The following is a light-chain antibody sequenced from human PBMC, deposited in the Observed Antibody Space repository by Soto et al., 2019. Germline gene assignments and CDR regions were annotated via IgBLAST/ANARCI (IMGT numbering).Light chain of an antibody. CDR3: CSYAGSYTSLYV. J-gene: IGLJ1*01. V-gene: IGLV2-11*01. CDR1: SSDVGGYNY. Sequence: QSALTQPRSVSGSPGQSVTISCTGTSSDVGGYNYVSWYQQHPGKAPKLMSYDVSKRPSGVPDRFSGSKSGNTASLTISGLQAEDEADYYCCSYAGSYTSLYVFGTGTKVTVL. CDR2: DVS.